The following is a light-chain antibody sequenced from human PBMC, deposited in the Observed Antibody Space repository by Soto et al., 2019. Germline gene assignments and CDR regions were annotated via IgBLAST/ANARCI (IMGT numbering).Light chain of an antibody. Sequence: QSALTQPASVSGSPGQSITMSCTGTSSDVGGYDYVSWYQQHPGKAPKLMIYDVTNRPPGVSDRFSGSKFGNTASLTISGLQAEDEADYYCSSYTSGSLYVFGTGTKVTVL. CDR3: SSYTSGSLYV. J-gene: IGLJ1*01. V-gene: IGLV2-14*03. CDR1: SSDVGGYDY. CDR2: DVT.